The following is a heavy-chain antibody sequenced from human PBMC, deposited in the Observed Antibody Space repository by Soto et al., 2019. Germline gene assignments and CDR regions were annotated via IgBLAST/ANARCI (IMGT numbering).Heavy chain of an antibody. J-gene: IGHJ5*02. V-gene: IGHV1-18*01. CDR1: GYTFSNYG. CDR3: ARVVPGAEAWFGP. CDR2: ISLYSDGT. Sequence: ASVKVSCKTSGYTFSNYGITWVRQAPGQPLEWLGWISLYSDGTSYAQKFRGRVSMTTDTSTTTAYMELRSLRSDDTAVYYCARVVPGAEAWFGPWGQGTLVTVSS.